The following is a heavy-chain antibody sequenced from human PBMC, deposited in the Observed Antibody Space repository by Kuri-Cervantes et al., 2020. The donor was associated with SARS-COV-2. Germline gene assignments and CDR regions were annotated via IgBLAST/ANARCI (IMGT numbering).Heavy chain of an antibody. CDR3: SLTAIRFRSKTMFDY. V-gene: IGHV3-49*03. Sequence: GESLKISCTASGFTFGDYAMSWFRQAPGKGLEWVGFITSKAYGGTTEYAASVKGRFTISRDDSKSIAYLQMNSLKTEDTAVYYCSLTAIRFRSKTMFDYWGQGTLVTVSP. CDR1: GFTFGDYA. CDR2: ITSKAYGGTT. D-gene: IGHD2-21*02. J-gene: IGHJ4*02.